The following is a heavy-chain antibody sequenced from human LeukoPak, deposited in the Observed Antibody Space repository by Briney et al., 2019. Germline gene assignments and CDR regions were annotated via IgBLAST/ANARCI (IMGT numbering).Heavy chain of an antibody. J-gene: IGHJ5*02. CDR1: GFTFSSFG. D-gene: IGHD6-19*01. CDR2: TTGGGGSR. V-gene: IGHV3-23*01. CDR3: ARVDGYSSGLTSHTHNWFDP. Sequence: GGSLRLSCTTSGFTFSSFGMSWVRQAPGKGLEWVSATTGGGGSRFYADSVKGRFTISRDNSKKTLYLQMDSLRAEDTAVYYCARVDGYSSGLTSHTHNWFDPWGQGTLVTVSS.